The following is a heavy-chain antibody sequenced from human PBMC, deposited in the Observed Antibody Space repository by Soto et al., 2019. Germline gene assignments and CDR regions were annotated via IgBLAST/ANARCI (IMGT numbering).Heavy chain of an antibody. CDR1: GGSISSSNW. D-gene: IGHD6-19*01. V-gene: IGHV4-4*02. J-gene: IGHJ6*04. CDR3: ASVVEGVAGTYYYYGLDV. CDR2: IYHSGST. Sequence: QVQLQESGPGLVKPSGTLSLTCAVSGGSISSSNWWSWVRQPPGKGLEWIGEIYHSGSTNYNPSLKCRLAIAPDKSKNYFYQQLGSVTAADTAVYYCASVVEGVAGTYYYYGLDVGGAGSTVTVSS.